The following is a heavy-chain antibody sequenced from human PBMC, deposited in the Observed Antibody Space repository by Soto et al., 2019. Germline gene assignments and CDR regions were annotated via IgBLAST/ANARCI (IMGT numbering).Heavy chain of an antibody. Sequence: QVQLVQSGAEVKKPGASVKVSCKASGYTFTSYGISWVRQAPGQGLEWMGWISAYNGNTNYAQKLQGRVTMTTDTSTSTAYMELRSLRSDDRAVYYCASPHYGDYAPGYFDLWGRGTLVTVSS. V-gene: IGHV1-18*01. CDR3: ASPHYGDYAPGYFDL. CDR2: ISAYNGNT. D-gene: IGHD4-17*01. CDR1: GYTFTSYG. J-gene: IGHJ2*01.